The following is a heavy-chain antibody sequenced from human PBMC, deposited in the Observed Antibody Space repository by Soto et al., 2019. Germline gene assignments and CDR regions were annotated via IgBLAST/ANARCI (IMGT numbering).Heavy chain of an antibody. D-gene: IGHD3-9*01. CDR3: ARSTRREYDILTGYYIDYYYYYMDV. CDR1: GGSISSYY. Sequence: SETLSLTCTVSGGSISSYYWSWIRQPPGKGLEWIGYIYYSGSTNYNPSLKSRVTISVDTSKNQFSLKLSSVTAADTAVYYCARSTRREYDILTGYYIDYYYYYMDVWGKGTTVTVSS. J-gene: IGHJ6*03. V-gene: IGHV4-59*08. CDR2: IYYSGST.